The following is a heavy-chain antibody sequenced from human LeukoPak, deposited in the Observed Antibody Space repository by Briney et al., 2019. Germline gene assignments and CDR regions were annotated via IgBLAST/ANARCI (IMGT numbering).Heavy chain of an antibody. J-gene: IGHJ4*02. V-gene: IGHV5-51*01. CDR2: IYPGDSDT. CDR3: ARQHCSGGTCYGDY. D-gene: IGHD2-15*01. CDR1: GYSFTNYW. Sequence: GESLKISCKGSGYSFTNYWVAWARQMPGKGLEWMGIIYPGDSDTRYSPSFQGQVTMSADKSISTAYLQWSSLRASDTAIYFCARQHCSGGTCYGDYWGQGTLVTVSS.